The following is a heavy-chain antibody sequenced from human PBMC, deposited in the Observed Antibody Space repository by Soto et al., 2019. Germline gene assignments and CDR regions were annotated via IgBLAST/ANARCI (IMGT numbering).Heavy chain of an antibody. Sequence: QVQLVESGGCVVQPGRSLRLSCAASGFTFSSYAMHWVRQAPGKGLEWVAVISYDGSNKYYADSVKGRFTISRDNSKNTLYLQMNSLRAEDTAVYYCARDLEGYYDILTGYYPHYYYYGMDVWGQGTTVTVSS. CDR2: ISYDGSNK. CDR3: ARDLEGYYDILTGYYPHYYYYGMDV. J-gene: IGHJ6*02. D-gene: IGHD3-9*01. V-gene: IGHV3-30-3*01. CDR1: GFTFSSYA.